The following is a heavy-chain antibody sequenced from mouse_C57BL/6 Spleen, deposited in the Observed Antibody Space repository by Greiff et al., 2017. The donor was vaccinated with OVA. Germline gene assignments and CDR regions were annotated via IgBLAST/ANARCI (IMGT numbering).Heavy chain of an antibody. CDR1: GYTFTSYW. CDR3: ARFSYGNYDAMDY. Sequence: QVQLQQPGAELVKPGASVKMSCKASGYTFTSYWITWVKQRPGQGLEWIGDIYPGSGSTNYNEKFKSKATLTVDTSSSTAYMQLSSLTSEDSAVYYCARFSYGNYDAMDYWGQGTSVTVSS. CDR2: IYPGSGST. J-gene: IGHJ4*01. V-gene: IGHV1-55*01. D-gene: IGHD2-1*01.